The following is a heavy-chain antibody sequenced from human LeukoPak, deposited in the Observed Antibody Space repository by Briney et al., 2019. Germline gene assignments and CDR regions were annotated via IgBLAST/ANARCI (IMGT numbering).Heavy chain of an antibody. Sequence: GASVKVSCKASGYTFTSYDINWVRQATGQGLEWMGWINPNSGGTNYAQKFQGRVTMTRDTSISTAYMELSRLRSDDTAVYYCARDPEYQLLYDIWGQGTMVTVSS. CDR2: INPNSGGT. CDR3: ARDPEYQLLYDI. CDR1: GYTFTSYD. D-gene: IGHD2-2*02. J-gene: IGHJ3*02. V-gene: IGHV1-2*02.